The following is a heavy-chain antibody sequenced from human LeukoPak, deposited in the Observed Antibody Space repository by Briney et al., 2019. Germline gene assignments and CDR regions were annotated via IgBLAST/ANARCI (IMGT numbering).Heavy chain of an antibody. Sequence: SDTLSLPCTVCGRPIRSYYWSWIRQPPAKGLEWVGYIYYSGSTNYTPSLKSRVTISVDTSKNQFSLELGSVTAADTAVYYCARELANWFDPWGQGTLVTVSS. CDR1: GRPIRSYY. J-gene: IGHJ5*02. V-gene: IGHV4-59*07. D-gene: IGHD1-1*01. CDR2: IYYSGST. CDR3: ARELANWFDP.